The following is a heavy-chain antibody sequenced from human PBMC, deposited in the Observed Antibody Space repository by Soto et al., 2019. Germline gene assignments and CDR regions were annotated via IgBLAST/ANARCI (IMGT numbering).Heavy chain of an antibody. CDR2: ISGSGGST. D-gene: IGHD3-16*02. CDR3: AKDLSAPNYDYIWGSYRYYFDY. CDR1: GFTFSSYA. Sequence: EVQLLESGGGLVQPGGSLRLSCAASGFTFSSYAMSWVRQAPGKGLEWVSAISGSGGSTYYADSVKGRFTISRDNSKNTLYLQMNSLRAEDTAVYYCAKDLSAPNYDYIWGSYRYYFDYWGLGTLVTVSS. J-gene: IGHJ4*02. V-gene: IGHV3-23*01.